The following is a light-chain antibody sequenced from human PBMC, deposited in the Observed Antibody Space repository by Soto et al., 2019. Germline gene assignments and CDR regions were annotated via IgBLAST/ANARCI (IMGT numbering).Light chain of an antibody. CDR2: GAY. V-gene: IGKV1-16*02. Sequence: DLQMTQSPSSLSASVGDRVNITCRASQGIGNYLLWFQQKPGQAPKSLIYGAYTLQSGVPSKFSGSGYGTDFTLTISSLQPEDFATYYCQQYDTYPRTFGQGTKVEI. CDR3: QQYDTYPRT. J-gene: IGKJ1*01. CDR1: QGIGNY.